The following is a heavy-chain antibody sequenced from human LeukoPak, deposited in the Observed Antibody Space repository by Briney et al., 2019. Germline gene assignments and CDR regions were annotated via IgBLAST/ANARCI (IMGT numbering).Heavy chain of an antibody. J-gene: IGHJ5*02. D-gene: IGHD2-15*01. CDR3: ARDCSSGGSLRGFDP. V-gene: IGHV4-38-2*02. Sequence: SETLSLTCTVSGYSISSGYYWGWVRQPPGKGLEWIASIYYSVSTYYNPSLKSRLTISLDTSKNQFSLKLGSVTAADTAVYYCARDCSSGGSLRGFDPWGQGTLVTVSS. CDR2: IYYSVST. CDR1: GYSISSGYY.